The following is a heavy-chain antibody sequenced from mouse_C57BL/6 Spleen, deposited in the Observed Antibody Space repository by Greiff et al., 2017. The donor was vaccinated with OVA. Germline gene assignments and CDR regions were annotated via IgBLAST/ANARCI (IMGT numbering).Heavy chain of an antibody. V-gene: IGHV1-82*01. CDR1: GYAFSSSW. CDR2: IYPGDGDT. Sequence: QVQLQQPGPELVKPGASVKISCKASGYAFSSSWMNWVKQRPGKGLEWIGRIYPGDGDTNYNGKFKGKATLTADKSSSTAYMQLSSLTSEDSAVYFCARGTYYGNYEAYWGQGTLVTVSA. J-gene: IGHJ3*01. CDR3: ARGTYYGNYEAY. D-gene: IGHD2-1*01.